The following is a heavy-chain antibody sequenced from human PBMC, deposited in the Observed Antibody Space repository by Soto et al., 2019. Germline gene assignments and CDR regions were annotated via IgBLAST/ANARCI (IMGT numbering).Heavy chain of an antibody. V-gene: IGHV4-39*07. CDR3: ARSVFP. CDR1: GGSISSSSYF. Sequence: SETLSLTCSVSGGSISSSSYFWGWIRQPPGKGLEWIGSMYYSGSTYYNPSLKSRVTISVDTSKNQFSLKLSSVTAADTAVYYCARSVFPWGQGTLVTVSS. J-gene: IGHJ5*02. CDR2: MYYSGST.